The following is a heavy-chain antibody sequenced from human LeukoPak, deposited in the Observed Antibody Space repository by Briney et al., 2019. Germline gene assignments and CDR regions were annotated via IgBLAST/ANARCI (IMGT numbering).Heavy chain of an antibody. CDR1: GFTFSSYW. J-gene: IGHJ4*02. CDR2: IKQDGSEK. V-gene: IGHV3-7*01. CDR3: ARAVGYFDY. Sequence: GGSLRLSCAASGFTFSSYWMSWVRQAPGKGLEWEANIKQDGSEKYYVDSVKGRFTIPRDNAKNSLYLQMNSLRTEDTAVYYCARAVGYFDYWGQGTLVTVSS. D-gene: IGHD1-26*01.